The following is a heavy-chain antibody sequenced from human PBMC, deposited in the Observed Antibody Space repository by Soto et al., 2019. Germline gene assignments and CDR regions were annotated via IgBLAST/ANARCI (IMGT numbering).Heavy chain of an antibody. Sequence: SETLSLTCSVSGYSVSSSDYYWAWIRQPPGKGLEWIGSMLYSGLTYYNPSLKSRVTLSVDTSKDQFSVRLNSVTASDTAVYYCAPLSVSLSGPYGIHVWGQGTTVTVS. CDR1: GYSVSSSDYY. D-gene: IGHD2-15*01. V-gene: IGHV4-39*01. J-gene: IGHJ6*02. CDR3: APLSVSLSGPYGIHV. CDR2: MLYSGLT.